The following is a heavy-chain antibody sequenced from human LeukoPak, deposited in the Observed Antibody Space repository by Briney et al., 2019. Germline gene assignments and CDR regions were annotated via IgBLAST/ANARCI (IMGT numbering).Heavy chain of an antibody. D-gene: IGHD6-13*01. CDR1: GFTFSSYA. V-gene: IGHV3-23*01. Sequence: GGSLRLSCAASGFTFSSYAMSWVRQAAGKGLEWVAAISSSGDSTYYADSVKGRFTISRDNSKNILYLQMNSLRAEDTALYYCARVGYTDSWYSSPPFDYWGQGTLVTVSS. J-gene: IGHJ4*02. CDR2: ISSSGDST. CDR3: ARVGYTDSWYSSPPFDY.